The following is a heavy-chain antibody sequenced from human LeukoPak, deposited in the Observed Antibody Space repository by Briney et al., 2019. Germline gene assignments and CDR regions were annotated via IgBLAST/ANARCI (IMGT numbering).Heavy chain of an antibody. J-gene: IGHJ4*02. CDR1: GFTFDDYD. V-gene: IGHV3-23*01. D-gene: IGHD3-3*01. CDR2: ISGSGDST. CDR3: AKGAYYAD. Sequence: GGSLRLSCAASGFTFDDYDMNWVRQAPGKGLEWVSTISGSGDSTYYADSVKGRFTSSRDNSKNTLYLQMNSLRAEDTAVYYCAKGAYYADWGQGTLVTVSS.